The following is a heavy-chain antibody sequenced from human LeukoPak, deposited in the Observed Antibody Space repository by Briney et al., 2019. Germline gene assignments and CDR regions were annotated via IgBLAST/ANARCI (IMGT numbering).Heavy chain of an antibody. CDR2: IYYSGST. CDR1: GGSIYTYY. CDR3: ARSNVVVPSITKGYYYYAMDV. V-gene: IGHV4-59*08. D-gene: IGHD2-2*01. Sequence: SETPSLTCNVSGGSIYTYYWSWIRQPPGKRLEWIGYIYYSGSTNYNPSLKSRVTISIDTSKNQFSLKLSSVTAADTAVYYCARSNVVVPSITKGYYYYAMDVWGQGTTVTVSS. J-gene: IGHJ6*02.